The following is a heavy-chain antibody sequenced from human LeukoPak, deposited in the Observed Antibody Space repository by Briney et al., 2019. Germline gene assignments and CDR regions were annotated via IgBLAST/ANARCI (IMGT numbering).Heavy chain of an antibody. CDR2: ISSSGGTI. CDR3: ARHRYYFDF. J-gene: IGHJ4*02. D-gene: IGHD2-15*01. V-gene: IGHV3-11*04. CDR1: GFTFSNAW. Sequence: GGSLRLSCAASGFTFSNAWMSWVRQAPGKGLQWISYISSSGGTIYYADAVKGRFTISRDNAKNSLFLQMNSLRVEDTAVYYCARHRYYFDFWGQGTLVTVSP.